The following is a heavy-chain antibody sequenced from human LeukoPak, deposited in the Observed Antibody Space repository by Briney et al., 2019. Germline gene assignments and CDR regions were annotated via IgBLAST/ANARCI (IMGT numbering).Heavy chain of an antibody. J-gene: IGHJ4*02. CDR3: ATWSNAWEFDY. V-gene: IGHV3-7*05. Sequence: GGSVRLSCAASGFTFSSSWMTWVRQAPGKGLEWVAHINEDGTGKYYVDSVTGRFTISRDNTKNSLYLQMSSLRDEDTAVYYCATWSNAWEFDYWGQGTLVAVSS. CDR1: GFTFSSSW. CDR2: INEDGTGK. D-gene: IGHD1-26*01.